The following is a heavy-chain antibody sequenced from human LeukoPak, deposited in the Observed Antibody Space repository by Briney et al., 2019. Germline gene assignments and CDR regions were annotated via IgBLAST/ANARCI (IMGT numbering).Heavy chain of an antibody. CDR3: AREYGSGSYTGIDY. Sequence: GASVKVSCKASGYTFINYGITWVRQAPGQGLEWMGWISAYNSAYNGNTHYAQKLQGRVTMTTDTSTNTGHMELRNLRSDDTAVYYCAREYGSGSYTGIDYWGQGTLVTVSS. CDR2: ISAYNSAYNGNT. CDR1: GYTFINYG. J-gene: IGHJ4*02. D-gene: IGHD3-10*01. V-gene: IGHV1-18*01.